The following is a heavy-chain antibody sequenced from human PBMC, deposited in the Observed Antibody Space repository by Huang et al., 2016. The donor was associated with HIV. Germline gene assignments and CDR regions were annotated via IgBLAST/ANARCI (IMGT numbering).Heavy chain of an antibody. CDR2: FDPEDDGT. CDR3: ATRGYYDTNWGFDY. J-gene: IGHJ4*02. CDR1: GYSLSQLS. Sequence: QVQLVQSGAEVKKPGASVKVSCKVSGYSLSQLSIHWVRQAPGKGLEWMGGFDPEDDGTIYAQRFQGRLTVTEDTSADTAYMELSSLRSEDSAVYHCATRGYYDTNWGFDYWGPGTLVTVSS. V-gene: IGHV1-24*01. D-gene: IGHD3-22*01.